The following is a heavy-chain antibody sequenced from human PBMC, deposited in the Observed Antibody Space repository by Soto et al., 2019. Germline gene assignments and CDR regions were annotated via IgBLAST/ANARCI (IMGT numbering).Heavy chain of an antibody. J-gene: IGHJ4*02. V-gene: IGHV3-15*01. CDR1: GFTFTNAW. D-gene: IGHD2-2*01. CDR3: VTDRLV. Sequence: EVQLVASGGGLVKPWGSLRLSCAASGFTFTNAWMNWVRQAPGKGLESIGRIKSKPDGGTTDYTAPVKGRFIISRDDSKNTLLLQMSSLQIEDTAVYYCVTDRLVWGQGTLVTVFS. CDR2: IKSKPDGGTT.